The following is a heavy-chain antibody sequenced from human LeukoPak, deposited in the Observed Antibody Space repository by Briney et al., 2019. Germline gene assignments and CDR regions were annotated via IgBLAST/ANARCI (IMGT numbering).Heavy chain of an antibody. CDR2: ISGSGGST. CDR1: GFTFSSYA. V-gene: IGHV3-23*01. D-gene: IGHD6-19*01. Sequence: GGSLRLSCAACGFTFSSYAMSWVRQAPGKGLEWVSAISGSGGSTYYADSVKGRFTISRDNSKNTLYLQMNSLRAEDTAVYYCAKGLSDSSAFTYYFDYWGQGTLVTVSS. CDR3: AKGLSDSSAFTYYFDY. J-gene: IGHJ4*02.